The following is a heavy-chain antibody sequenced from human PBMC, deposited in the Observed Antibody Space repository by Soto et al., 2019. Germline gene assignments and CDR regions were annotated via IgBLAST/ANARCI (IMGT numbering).Heavy chain of an antibody. CDR2: TYYRSNWNH. J-gene: IGHJ6*02. CDR3: ASARRELVALDV. CDR1: GDSVSSNSAT. D-gene: IGHD5-12*01. V-gene: IGHV6-1*01. Sequence: PSQTLSLTCAISGDSVSSNSATWNWIRQSPSRGLEWLGRTYYRSNWNHDYALSVSSRITINPDTSKNQFSLQLNSVTPEDTAVYYCASARRELVALDVWGQGTTVTVSS.